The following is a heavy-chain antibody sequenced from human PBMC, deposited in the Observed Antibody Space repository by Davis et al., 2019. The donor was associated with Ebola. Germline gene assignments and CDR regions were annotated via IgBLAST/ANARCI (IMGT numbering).Heavy chain of an antibody. CDR1: GYTFYNYG. CDR3: ARDHSSLDY. V-gene: IGHV1-18*01. D-gene: IGHD6-13*01. J-gene: IGHJ4*02. Sequence: ASVKVSCKASGYTFYNYGVTWVRQAPGQGLEWMGWISAYSGDTKYAQKFQGRITLTTDTSSTTAYMELRSLTSDDTAIYYCARDHSSLDYWGQGTLVTVSS. CDR2: ISAYSGDT.